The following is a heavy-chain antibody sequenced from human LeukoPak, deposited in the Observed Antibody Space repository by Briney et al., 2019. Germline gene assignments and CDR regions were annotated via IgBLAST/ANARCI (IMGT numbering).Heavy chain of an antibody. J-gene: IGHJ4*02. CDR2: INPNSGGT. Sequence: ASVKVSCKASGYTFTGYYMHWVRQAPGRGLEWMGWINPNSGGTNYAQKFQGRVTMTRDTSIGTAYMELSRLRSDDTAVYYCARDPSSSSGFDYWGQRTLVTVSS. V-gene: IGHV1-2*02. D-gene: IGHD6-6*01. CDR3: ARDPSSSSGFDY. CDR1: GYTFTGYY.